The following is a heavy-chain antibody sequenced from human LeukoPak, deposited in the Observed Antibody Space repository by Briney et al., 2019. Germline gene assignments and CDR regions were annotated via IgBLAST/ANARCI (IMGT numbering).Heavy chain of an antibody. J-gene: IGHJ6*03. CDR1: GGSISSYY. V-gene: IGHV4-4*07. D-gene: IGHD6-13*01. Sequence: PSETLSLTCTVSGGSISSYYWSWIRQPAGEGLEWIGRIYSSGSTNYNPSLKSRVTMSVDTSKNQFSLKLSSVTAADTAVYYCARTTEAHSWRTRYYDYYMDVWGKGTTVTISS. CDR2: IYSSGST. CDR3: ARTTEAHSWRTRYYDYYMDV.